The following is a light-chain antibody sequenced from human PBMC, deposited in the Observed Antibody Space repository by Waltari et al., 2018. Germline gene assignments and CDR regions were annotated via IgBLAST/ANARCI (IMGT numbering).Light chain of an antibody. CDR3: QKYYGNPPT. CDR1: QSVLYSSNNQNY. J-gene: IGKJ1*01. Sequence: DIVMTQSPDSLAVSLGERATINCKSSQSVLYSSNNQNYLAWYHQKLGQPPKRLIYWASTQESGVPDRFSGSGSGTDFTRTISSLQAEDVAIYHCQKYYGNPPTFDQWTKVEIK. CDR2: WAS. V-gene: IGKV4-1*01.